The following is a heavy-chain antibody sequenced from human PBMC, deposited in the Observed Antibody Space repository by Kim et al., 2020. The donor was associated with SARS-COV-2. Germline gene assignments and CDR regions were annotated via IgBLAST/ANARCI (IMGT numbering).Heavy chain of an antibody. Sequence: EGTTYGASVKGRFTISRDDSKTTAYLQMNSPKNEDSAVYYCTSYGDYRCDYWGQGTLVTVS. CDR2: EGT. CDR3: TSYGDYRCDY. D-gene: IGHD4-17*01. J-gene: IGHJ4*02. V-gene: IGHV3-73*01.